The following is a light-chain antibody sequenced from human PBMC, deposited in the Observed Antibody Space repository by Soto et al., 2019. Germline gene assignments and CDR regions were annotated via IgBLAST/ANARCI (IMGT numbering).Light chain of an antibody. CDR3: ASFAGNNHVV. V-gene: IGLV2-8*01. J-gene: IGLJ2*01. CDR2: EVT. CDR1: SSDIGGYDY. Sequence: QSVLTQPPSASGSPGRSVTISCTGTSSDIGGYDYVSWYQQHPGKAPKLMIYEVTKRPSGVPDRFSGSKSGNTASLTVSGLQAEDEADYYCASFAGNNHVVFGGGTQLTVL.